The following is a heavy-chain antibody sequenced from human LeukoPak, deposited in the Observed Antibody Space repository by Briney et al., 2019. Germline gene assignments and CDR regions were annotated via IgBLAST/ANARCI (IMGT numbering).Heavy chain of an antibody. J-gene: IGHJ2*01. D-gene: IGHD6-6*01. V-gene: IGHV3-73*01. CDR1: GFTFSDSA. CDR3: IRRPSQRSSTYWYFDV. CDR2: IRSKPNKYAT. Sequence: SGGSLRLSCAASGFTFSDSAMDSVRQASGKGLGLVGRIRSKPNKYATAYASSVKGRFTISRDDSENTAYLQMNSLKTEDTAVYYCIRRPSQRSSTYWYFDVWGRGTQVTVPS.